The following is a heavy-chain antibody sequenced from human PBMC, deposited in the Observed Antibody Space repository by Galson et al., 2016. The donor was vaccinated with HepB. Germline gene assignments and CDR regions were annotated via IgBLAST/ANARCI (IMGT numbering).Heavy chain of an antibody. CDR2: ISYNI. Sequence: SLRLSCAASGFTFSNYNMNWVRQAPGKGLEWVSSISYNIYYAASVRGRFTISRDNTPNSLFLKMNSLKLEDTAVYYRARHNCINAICYTEWFDSWGQGTLVSVPS. CDR1: GFTFSNYN. CDR3: ARHNCINAICYTEWFDS. J-gene: IGHJ5*01. D-gene: IGHD2-8*01. V-gene: IGHV3-21*01.